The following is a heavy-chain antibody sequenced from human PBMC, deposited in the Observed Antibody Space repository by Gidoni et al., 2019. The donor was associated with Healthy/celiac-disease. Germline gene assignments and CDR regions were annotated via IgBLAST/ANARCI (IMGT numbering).Heavy chain of an antibody. CDR3: ASWLSCSGGSCYSGSYGMDV. V-gene: IGHV3-21*01. CDR1: GFTFSSYS. Sequence: EVQLVESGGGLVKPGGSLRLSCAASGFTFSSYSMNWVRQAPGKGLEWVSSISSSSSYIYYADSVKGRFTISRDNAKNSLYLQMNSLRAEDTAVYYCASWLSCSGGSCYSGSYGMDVWGQGTTVTVSS. J-gene: IGHJ6*02. D-gene: IGHD2-15*01. CDR2: ISSSSSYI.